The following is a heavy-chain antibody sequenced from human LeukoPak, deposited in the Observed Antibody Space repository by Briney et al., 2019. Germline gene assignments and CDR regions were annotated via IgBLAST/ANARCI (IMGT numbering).Heavy chain of an antibody. CDR1: GFTFSSYG. D-gene: IGHD3-22*01. Sequence: GRSLRLSCAASGFTFSSYGMHWVRQAPGKGLERVAVIWNDGSNKYYADSVKGRFTISRDNSKNTLYLQMNSLRAEDTAVYYCSRIHSLYYYDSSGYGAFDIWGQGTMVTVSS. J-gene: IGHJ3*02. CDR3: SRIHSLYYYDSSGYGAFDI. V-gene: IGHV3-33*01. CDR2: IWNDGSNK.